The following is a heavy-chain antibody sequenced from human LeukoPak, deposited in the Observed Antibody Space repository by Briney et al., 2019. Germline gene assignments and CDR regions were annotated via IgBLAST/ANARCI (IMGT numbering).Heavy chain of an antibody. CDR1: GFTFSSYG. J-gene: IGHJ4*02. Sequence: GRSLRLSCAASGFTFSSYGMHWVRQAPGKGLEWVAVISYDGSNKYYADSVKGRFTISRDNSKNTLYLQMNSLRAEDTAVYYCAKAMVRGVISPFDYWGQGTPVTVSS. CDR2: ISYDGSNK. V-gene: IGHV3-30*18. D-gene: IGHD3-10*01. CDR3: AKAMVRGVISPFDY.